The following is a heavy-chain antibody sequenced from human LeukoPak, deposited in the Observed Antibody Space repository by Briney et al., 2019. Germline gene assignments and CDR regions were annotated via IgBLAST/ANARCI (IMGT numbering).Heavy chain of an antibody. Sequence: GESLKTSCKGSGYSFTRYWIGWVRQMPGKGLEWMGIIYPADSDIRYSPSFRGQVTISADKSISTAYLQWSSLKASDTAMYYCARQSGDYSYYYYMDVWGKGTTVTISS. V-gene: IGHV5-51*01. CDR3: ARQSGDYSYYYYMDV. D-gene: IGHD2-21*02. J-gene: IGHJ6*03. CDR1: GYSFTRYW. CDR2: IYPADSDI.